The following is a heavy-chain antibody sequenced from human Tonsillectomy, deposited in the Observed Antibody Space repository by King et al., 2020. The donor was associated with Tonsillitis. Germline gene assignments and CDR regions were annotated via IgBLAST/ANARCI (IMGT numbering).Heavy chain of an antibody. V-gene: IGHV4-38-2*01. D-gene: IGHD2-21*02. CDR3: ARARNMVTISDWFDP. CDR1: GYSISSGYY. J-gene: IGHJ5*02. Sequence: QLQESGPGLVKPSETLSLTCVVSGYSISSGYYWGWIRQPPGKGLEWTGSIYHSGSTYYNPSLKSRVTISVDTSKNQFSLKLSSVTAADTAVYYCARARNMVTISDWFDPWGQGTLVTVS. CDR2: IYHSGST.